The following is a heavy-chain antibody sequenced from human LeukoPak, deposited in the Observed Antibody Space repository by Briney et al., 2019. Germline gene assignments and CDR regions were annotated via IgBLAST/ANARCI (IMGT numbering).Heavy chain of an antibody. J-gene: IGHJ6*02. V-gene: IGHV4-34*01. CDR2: INHSGST. CDR3: ARDHYGSPYGMDV. Sequence: PSETLSLTCAVYGGSFSGYYWSWIRQPPGKGLEWIGEINHSGSTNYNPSLKSRVTISVDTSKNQFSLKLSSVTAADTAVYYCARDHYGSPYGMDVWGQGTTVTVSS. D-gene: IGHD3-10*01. CDR1: GGSFSGYY.